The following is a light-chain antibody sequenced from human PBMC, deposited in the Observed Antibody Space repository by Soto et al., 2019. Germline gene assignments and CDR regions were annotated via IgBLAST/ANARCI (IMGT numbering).Light chain of an antibody. Sequence: EIVMTQSPATLPVSPGERATLSCRASQGISANVVWYQQKPGQPPRLLIYAASIRATGIPARFSGSGSGTEFTLTISNLQSEDFAVYYCQQYNNWPPWTFGQGTKVDIK. CDR1: QGISAN. CDR2: AAS. V-gene: IGKV3-15*01. J-gene: IGKJ1*01. CDR3: QQYNNWPPWT.